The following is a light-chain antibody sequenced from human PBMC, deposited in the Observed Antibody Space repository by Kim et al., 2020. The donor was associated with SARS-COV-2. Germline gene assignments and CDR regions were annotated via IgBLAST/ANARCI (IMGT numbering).Light chain of an antibody. CDR1: SSNIGNNY. J-gene: IGLJ3*02. CDR2: DNN. Sequence: QSVLTQPPSVSAAPGQKVTISCSGSSSNIGNNYVSWYQQFPGTAPKLIIYDNNKRPSGIPDRFSGSKSGTSATLGITGLQTGDEADYYCGTWDSSLSPNWVFGGGTKLTVL. V-gene: IGLV1-51*01. CDR3: GTWDSSLSPNWV.